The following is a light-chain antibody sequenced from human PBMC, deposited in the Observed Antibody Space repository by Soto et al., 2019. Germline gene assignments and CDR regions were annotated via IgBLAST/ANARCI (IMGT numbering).Light chain of an antibody. CDR3: CSYTTSSTVL. Sequence: QSALTQPASVSGSPGQSITISFTGTSSDVGGYNYVSWYQQHPGKAPKLMIYDVSNRLSGVSNRFSGSKSGNTASLTISGLQAEDEADYYCCSYTTSSTVLFGGGTKVTVL. J-gene: IGLJ2*01. CDR1: SSDVGGYNY. V-gene: IGLV2-14*03. CDR2: DVS.